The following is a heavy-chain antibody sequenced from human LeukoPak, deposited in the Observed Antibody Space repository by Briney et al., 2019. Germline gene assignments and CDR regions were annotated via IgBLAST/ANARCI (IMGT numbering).Heavy chain of an antibody. CDR3: ARHHYYDSSGYYFGYFDY. J-gene: IGHJ4*02. V-gene: IGHV4-59*08. D-gene: IGHD3-22*01. CDR1: GGSISSYY. CDR2: IYYSGST. Sequence: SETLSLTCTVSGGSISSYYWSWIRQPPGKGLEWIGYIYYSGSTNYNPSLKSRVTISVDTSKNQFSLKLSSVTAADTAVYYCARHHYYDSSGYYFGYFDYWGQGTLVTVSS.